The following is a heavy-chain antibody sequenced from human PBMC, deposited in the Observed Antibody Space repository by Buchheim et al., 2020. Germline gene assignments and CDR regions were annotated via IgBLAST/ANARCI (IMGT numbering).Heavy chain of an antibody. V-gene: IGHV4-30-2*01. Sequence: QLQLQESGSGLVKPSQTLSLTCAVSGGSINSGGYSWSWIRQPPGKGLQWIGSIFQSESTFYNPSLRSRVTISLDRSKNHFSLRLTSMTAADTAVYYCALGSDGDSKGKAFDIWGQGT. D-gene: IGHD4-17*01. CDR2: IFQSEST. CDR3: ALGSDGDSKGKAFDI. CDR1: GGSINSGGYS. J-gene: IGHJ3*02.